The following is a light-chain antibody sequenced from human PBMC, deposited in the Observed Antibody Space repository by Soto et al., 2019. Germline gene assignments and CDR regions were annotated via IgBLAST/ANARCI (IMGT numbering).Light chain of an antibody. CDR3: QTWGTGIRV. V-gene: IGLV4-69*01. Sequence: QSVLTQSPSASASLGASVKLTCTLSSGHSSYAIAWHQQQPAKGPRYLMKLNSDGSHSKGDGIPDRFSGSSSGAERYLTISSLQSEDEADYDCQTWGTGIRVFGTGTKVTVL. CDR1: SGHSSYA. CDR2: LNSDGSH. J-gene: IGLJ1*01.